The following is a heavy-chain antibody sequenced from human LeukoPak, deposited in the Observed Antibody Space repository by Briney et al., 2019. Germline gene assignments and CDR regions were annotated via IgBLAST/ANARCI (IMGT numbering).Heavy chain of an antibody. Sequence: GGSLRLSCAASGFTFSDYYMTWIRQAPGKGLVWVSYISGGSSYTNYADSVKGRFTISRDSAKNSLYLQMNSLRAEDTAVYYCASRGDTSGYYYFDYWGQGTLVTVSS. CDR3: ASRGDTSGYYYFDY. V-gene: IGHV3-11*03. CDR2: ISGGSSYT. D-gene: IGHD3-22*01. CDR1: GFTFSDYY. J-gene: IGHJ4*02.